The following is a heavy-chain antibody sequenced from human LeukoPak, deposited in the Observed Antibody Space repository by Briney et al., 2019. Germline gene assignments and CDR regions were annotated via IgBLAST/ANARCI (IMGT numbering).Heavy chain of an antibody. J-gene: IGHJ5*02. CDR3: ARGAYYYDSSGNYWFDP. V-gene: IGHV1-2*02. CDR1: GYTFTGYY. CDR2: INPNSGGT. Sequence: GASVKVSCKASGYTFTGYYIHWVRQAPGQGLEWMGWINPNSGGTNYAQKFQGRVTMTRDTSISTAYMELSRLRSDDTAVYYCARGAYYYDSSGNYWFDPWGQGTLVTVSS. D-gene: IGHD3-22*01.